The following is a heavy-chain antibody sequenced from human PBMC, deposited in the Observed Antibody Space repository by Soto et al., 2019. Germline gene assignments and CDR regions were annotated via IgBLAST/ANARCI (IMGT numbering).Heavy chain of an antibody. V-gene: IGHV1-8*01. CDR2: MNPKSGNT. CDR1: GYTFTSYD. J-gene: IGHJ5*02. Sequence: QVQLVQSGAEVKKPGVSVKVSCKASGYTFTSYDINWVRQATGQGLEWMGWMNPKSGNTGYAQKFQGRVTMTRNTSISTAYMELSSLRSEDTAVYYCARGPSEYGDYVNWFDPWGQGTLVTVSS. CDR3: ARGPSEYGDYVNWFDP. D-gene: IGHD4-17*01.